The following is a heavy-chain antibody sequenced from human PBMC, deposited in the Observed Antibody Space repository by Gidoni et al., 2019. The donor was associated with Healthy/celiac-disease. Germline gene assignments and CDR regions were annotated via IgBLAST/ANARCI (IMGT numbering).Heavy chain of an antibody. CDR3: ARDQDYYGSGYYYGMDV. D-gene: IGHD3-10*01. V-gene: IGHV1-69*08. J-gene: IGHJ6*02. Sequence: QVQLVQSGAEVKKPGSSVKVSCKASGGTFSSYTISWVRQAPGQGLEWMGRIIPILGIANYAQKFQGRVTITADKSTSTAYMELSSLRSEDTAVYYCARDQDYYGSGYYYGMDVWGQGTTVTVSS. CDR2: IIPILGIA. CDR1: GGTFSSYT.